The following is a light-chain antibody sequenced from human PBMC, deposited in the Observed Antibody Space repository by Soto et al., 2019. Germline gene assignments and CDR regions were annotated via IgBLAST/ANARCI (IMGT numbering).Light chain of an antibody. CDR1: NSNIGSNT. V-gene: IGLV1-44*01. J-gene: IGLJ2*01. Sequence: QSVLTQPPSASGTPGQRVTISCSGSNSNIGSNTVSWYQQLPGTAPKSLIYSDNQRPSGVPGRISGSRSGTSPSLAISGLQSDDEAEYYCAAWDDSLRGRVFGGGTKLTVL. CDR3: AAWDDSLRGRV. CDR2: SDN.